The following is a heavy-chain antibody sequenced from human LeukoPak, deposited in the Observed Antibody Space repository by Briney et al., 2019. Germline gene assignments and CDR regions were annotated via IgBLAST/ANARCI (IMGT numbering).Heavy chain of an antibody. Sequence: ASVKVSCKASGYTFTSYDINWVRQASGQGLEWMGWMNPNSGNTGYAQKFQGRVTITRNTSISPAYMELSSLRSEDTAVYYCASGAEYDFWSGANWLDPWGQGTLVTVSS. V-gene: IGHV1-8*03. J-gene: IGHJ5*02. CDR2: MNPNSGNT. D-gene: IGHD3-3*01. CDR3: ASGAEYDFWSGANWLDP. CDR1: GYTFTSYD.